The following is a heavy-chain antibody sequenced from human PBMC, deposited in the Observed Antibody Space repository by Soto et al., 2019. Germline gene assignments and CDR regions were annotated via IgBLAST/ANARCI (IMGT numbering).Heavy chain of an antibody. CDR2: VHHSWGS. J-gene: IGHJ6*02. V-gene: IGHV4-59*08. D-gene: IGHD3-10*01. Sequence: QVQLQESGPGLLKPSETLSLSCTVSGGSISSYYWSWFRQSPGKRMEWIGYVHHSWGSSYNPSLQSRVAISLDTSKSQFSLKVTSVTATDTAVYYCERKGFGPLHGLVDVWGQGTTVTVSS. CDR3: ERKGFGPLHGLVDV. CDR1: GGSISSYY.